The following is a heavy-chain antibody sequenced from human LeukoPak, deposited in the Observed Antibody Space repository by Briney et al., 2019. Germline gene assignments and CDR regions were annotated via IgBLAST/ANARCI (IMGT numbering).Heavy chain of an antibody. CDR2: IYSGGST. J-gene: IGHJ4*02. Sequence: GGSLRLSCAASGFTVSSNYMSWVRQAPGKGLEWVSVIYSGGSTYYADSVKGRFTISRDDSRNTLYLQMISLRVEDTAVYYCARDQIYGATFDYWGQGTLVTVSS. V-gene: IGHV3-53*05. CDR1: GFTVSSNY. D-gene: IGHD4-17*01. CDR3: ARDQIYGATFDY.